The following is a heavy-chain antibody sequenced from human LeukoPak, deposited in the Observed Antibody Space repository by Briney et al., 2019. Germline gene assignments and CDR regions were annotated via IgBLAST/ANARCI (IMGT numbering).Heavy chain of an antibody. V-gene: IGHV1-8*01. J-gene: IGHJ4*02. Sequence: ASVNVSCMSSGYTFTSYDNHWVRQATAQGLAWMGWMNPNSGNTGYAQKFQGRVTMTRNTSISTAYMELSSLRSEDTAVYYCARGYTSSWPYYFDYWGQGTLVTVSS. D-gene: IGHD6-13*01. CDR2: MNPNSGNT. CDR3: ARGYTSSWPYYFDY. CDR1: GYTFTSYD.